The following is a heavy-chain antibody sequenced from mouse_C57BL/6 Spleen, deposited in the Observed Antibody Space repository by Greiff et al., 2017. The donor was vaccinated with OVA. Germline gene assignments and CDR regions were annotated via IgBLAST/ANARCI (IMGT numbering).Heavy chain of an antibody. J-gene: IGHJ3*01. V-gene: IGHV1-64*01. D-gene: IGHD1-1*01. Sequence: VQLQESGAELVKPGASVKLSCKASGYTFTSYWMHWVKQRPGQGLEWIGMIHPNSGSTNYNEKFKSKATLTVDKSSSTAYMQLSSLTSEDSAVYYCAIITTFAYWGQGTLVTVSA. CDR3: AIITTFAY. CDR2: IHPNSGST. CDR1: GYTFTSYW.